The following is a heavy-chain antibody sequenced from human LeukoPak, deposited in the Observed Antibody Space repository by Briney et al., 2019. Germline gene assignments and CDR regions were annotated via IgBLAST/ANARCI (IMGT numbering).Heavy chain of an antibody. J-gene: IGHJ6*04. CDR3: SRALEV. V-gene: IGHV3-7*01. CDR2: INQDGSEK. CDR1: GLIFRTYW. Sequence: GGSLRLSCEVSGLIFRTYWMDWFRQAPGRGLEWVANINQDGSEKYFVDSVKGRFTIFRDNAKNALYLQMNSLRAEDTAVYYCSRALEVWGKGTTVTVSS.